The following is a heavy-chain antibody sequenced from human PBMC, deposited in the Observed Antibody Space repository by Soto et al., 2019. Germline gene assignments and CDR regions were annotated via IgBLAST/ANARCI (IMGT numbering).Heavy chain of an antibody. D-gene: IGHD1-26*01. V-gene: IGHV1-58*02. CDR3: TAADLTVLL. CDR1: GFTFANSA. Sequence: RASVKVSCKTSGFTFANSAIQWVRQARGQRLEWMGWIVVGSGNTNYAQKFQERVAISRDVSTSTVYMELSSLRFEDTAVYYCTAADLTVLLWGQGTLVTVSS. J-gene: IGHJ4*02. CDR2: IVVGSGNT.